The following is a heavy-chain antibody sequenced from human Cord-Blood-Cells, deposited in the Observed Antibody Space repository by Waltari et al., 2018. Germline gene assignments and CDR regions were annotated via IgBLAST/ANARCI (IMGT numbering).Heavy chain of an antibody. CDR1: GYTLTELS. J-gene: IGHJ4*02. CDR2: FDPEDGET. D-gene: IGHD3-3*01. Sequence: QVQLVQSGAEVKQPGASVKVSCKASGYTLTELSMHWVRQAPGKGLEWMGGFDPEDGETIDAQKFQGRVTMTEDTSTDTAYMELSSLRSEDTAVYYCATSGLTIFGVVTVDYWGQGTLVTVSS. V-gene: IGHV1-24*01. CDR3: ATSGLTIFGVVTVDY.